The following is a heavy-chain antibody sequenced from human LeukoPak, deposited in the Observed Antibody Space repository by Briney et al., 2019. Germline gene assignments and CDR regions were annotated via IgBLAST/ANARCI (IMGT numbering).Heavy chain of an antibody. CDR3: ARASIVGVHDY. D-gene: IGHD1-26*01. J-gene: IGHJ4*02. Sequence: GGSLRLSCAASGFAFSSYWMSWVRQAPGKGLEWVANIKQDGSEKYYVDSVKGRFTISRDNAKNSLYLQMNSLRAEDTAVYYCARASIVGVHDYWGQGTLVTVSS. V-gene: IGHV3-7*01. CDR2: IKQDGSEK. CDR1: GFAFSSYW.